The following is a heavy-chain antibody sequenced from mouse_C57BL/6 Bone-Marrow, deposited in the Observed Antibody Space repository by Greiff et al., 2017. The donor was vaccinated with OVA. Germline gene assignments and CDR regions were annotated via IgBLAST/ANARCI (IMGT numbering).Heavy chain of an antibody. CDR2: ISSGSSTI. CDR3: ARNWAWFAY. Sequence: EVKVVESGGGLVKPGGSLKLSCAASGFTFSDYGMHWVRQAPEKGLEWVAYISSGSSTIYYADTVKGRFTISRANAKNTLFLQMTSLRSEDTAMYYCARNWAWFAYWGQGTLVTVSA. V-gene: IGHV5-17*01. D-gene: IGHD4-1*01. CDR1: GFTFSDYG. J-gene: IGHJ3*01.